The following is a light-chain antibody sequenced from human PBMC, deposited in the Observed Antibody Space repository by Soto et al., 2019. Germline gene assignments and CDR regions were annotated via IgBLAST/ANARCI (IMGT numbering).Light chain of an antibody. V-gene: IGKV3-15*01. CDR1: QSVSSN. Sequence: EIVMTQSPATLSVSPGERATLSCRASQSVSSNLAWYQQKPGQAPRLLIYGASTRATGIPARFSGSGSGTEFTLTISSLQSEDFAVYYCQQRNSWPPITFGQGTRLKIK. CDR3: QQRNSWPPIT. CDR2: GAS. J-gene: IGKJ5*01.